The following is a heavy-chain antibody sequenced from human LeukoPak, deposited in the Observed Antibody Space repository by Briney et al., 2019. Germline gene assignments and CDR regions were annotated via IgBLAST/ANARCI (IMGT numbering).Heavy chain of an antibody. J-gene: IGHJ3*02. Sequence: SVKVSCKASGYTFTGYYMHWVRQAPGQGLEWMGRIIPILGIANYAQKFQGRVTITADKSTSTAYMELSSLRSEDTAVYYCASRDPRDRWLHPGWVAFDIWGQGTMVTVSS. CDR3: ASRDPRDRWLHPGWVAFDI. D-gene: IGHD5-24*01. V-gene: IGHV1-69*02. CDR1: GYTFTGYY. CDR2: IIPILGIA.